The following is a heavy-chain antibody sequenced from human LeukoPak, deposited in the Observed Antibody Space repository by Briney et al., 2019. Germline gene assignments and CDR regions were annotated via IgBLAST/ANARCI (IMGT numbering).Heavy chain of an antibody. D-gene: IGHD6-19*01. CDR3: ARAKAVAGWRGYYFDY. J-gene: IGHJ4*02. V-gene: IGHV3-23*01. Sequence: PGGSLRLSCAASGFTFSSYAMSWVRQAPGKGLEWVSAISGSGGSTYYADSVKGRFTISRDNSKNTLYLQMNSLRAEDTAVYYCARAKAVAGWRGYYFDYWGQGTLVTVSS. CDR1: GFTFSSYA. CDR2: ISGSGGST.